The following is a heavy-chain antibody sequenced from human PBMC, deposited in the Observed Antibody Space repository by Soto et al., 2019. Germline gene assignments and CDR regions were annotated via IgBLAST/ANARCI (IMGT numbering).Heavy chain of an antibody. V-gene: IGHV3-33*08. CDR2: IWYDGSNK. J-gene: IGHJ4*02. Sequence: PGGSLRLSCGASGFAFRSHWMSWVRQAPGKGLEWVAVIWYDGSNKYYADSVKGRFTISRDNSKNTLYLQMNSLRAEDTAVYYCARGNFDYWGQGTLVTVSS. CDR3: ARGNFDY. CDR1: GFAFRSHW.